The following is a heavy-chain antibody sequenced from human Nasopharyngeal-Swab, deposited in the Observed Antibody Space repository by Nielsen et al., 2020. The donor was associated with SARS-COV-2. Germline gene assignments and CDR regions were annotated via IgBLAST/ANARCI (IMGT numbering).Heavy chain of an antibody. J-gene: IGHJ4*02. CDR2: ISYDGSNK. D-gene: IGHD6-19*01. CDR1: GFTFSSYA. CDR3: ARDASGWYIDY. Sequence: GESLKISCAASGFTFSSYAMHWVRQAPGKGLEWVAVISYDGSNKYYADSVKGRFTISRDNSKNTLYLQMNSLRAEDTAVYYCARDASGWYIDYWGQGILVTVSS. V-gene: IGHV3-30-3*01.